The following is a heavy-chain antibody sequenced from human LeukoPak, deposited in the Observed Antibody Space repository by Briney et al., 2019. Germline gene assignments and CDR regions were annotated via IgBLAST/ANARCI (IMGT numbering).Heavy chain of an antibody. Sequence: ASVKDSCKVSGYTLTELSMHWVRQAPGKGLEWMGGFDPEEGETIYAQKFQGRVTMTEDTSTDTAYMELSSLRSEDTAVYYCATDTAGYCTNGVCSNFDYSGQGTLVTVSS. V-gene: IGHV1-24*01. CDR3: ATDTAGYCTNGVCSNFDY. CDR1: GYTLTELS. CDR2: FDPEEGET. J-gene: IGHJ4*02. D-gene: IGHD2-8*01.